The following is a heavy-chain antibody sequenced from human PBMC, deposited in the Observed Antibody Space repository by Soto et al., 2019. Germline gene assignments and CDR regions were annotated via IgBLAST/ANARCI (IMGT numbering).Heavy chain of an antibody. CDR1: VYSFNRYW. D-gene: IGHD1-7*01. CDR2: IDPSDPYT. J-gene: IGHJ6*02. V-gene: IGHV5-10-1*01. CDR3: ARPGTRGTYYGMDV. Sequence: GEALKTSCRGSVYSFNRYWMSWLRQMPFKVLEWMRMIDPSDPYTSYSPSFQGHVTISADKSISTAYLQWSSLKASDTAMYYCARPGTRGTYYGMDVWGQGTTVTVSS.